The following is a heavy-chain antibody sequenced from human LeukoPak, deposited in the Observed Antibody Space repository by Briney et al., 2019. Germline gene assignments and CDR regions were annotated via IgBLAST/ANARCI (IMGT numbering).Heavy chain of an antibody. CDR3: AKDLVGATTEGMYDY. Sequence: GGSLRLSCAASGFTFSSYAMSWVRQAPGKGLEWVSAISGSGGSTYYADSVKGRFTISRDNSKNTLYLQMNSLGAEDTAVYYCAKDLVGATTEGMYDYWGQGTLVTVSS. D-gene: IGHD1-26*01. V-gene: IGHV3-23*01. CDR2: ISGSGGST. CDR1: GFTFSSYA. J-gene: IGHJ4*02.